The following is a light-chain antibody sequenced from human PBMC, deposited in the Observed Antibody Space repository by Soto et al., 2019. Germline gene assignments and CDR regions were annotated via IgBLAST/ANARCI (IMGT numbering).Light chain of an antibody. V-gene: IGKV1-39*01. CDR3: KPGYSTPLT. Sequence: DIQMTQSPSSLSASVGYRVTTTRRASQSISTYLHWYQQKPGKDNNLIIYAEYTLQSGVKSRFSGSGSGTDFTLTISSMQPEDFATYFCKPGYSTPLTFGGGTKLDIK. CDR1: QSISTY. J-gene: IGKJ4*01. CDR2: AEY.